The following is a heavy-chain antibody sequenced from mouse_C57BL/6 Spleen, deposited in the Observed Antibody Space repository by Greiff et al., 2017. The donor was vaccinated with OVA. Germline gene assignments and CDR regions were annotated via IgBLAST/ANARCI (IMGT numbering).Heavy chain of an antibody. J-gene: IGHJ2*01. D-gene: IGHD1-1*01. Sequence: DVKLVESGGGLVKPGGSLKLSCAASGFTFSSYAMSWVRQTPEKRLEWVATISDGGSYTYYPDNVKGRFTISRDNAKNNLYLQMSHLKSEDTAMYYCAREDYGSFLGYWGQGTTLTVSS. CDR1: GFTFSSYA. CDR2: ISDGGSYT. V-gene: IGHV5-4*01. CDR3: AREDYGSFLGY.